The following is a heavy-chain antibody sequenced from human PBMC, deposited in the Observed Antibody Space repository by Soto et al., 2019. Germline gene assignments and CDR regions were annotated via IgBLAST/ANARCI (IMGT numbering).Heavy chain of an antibody. CDR1: GGSISSSSYY. D-gene: IGHD3-3*01. CDR3: ARQKTMSDFWLTADFYYYYMDV. Sequence: WETLSLTCTVSGGSISSSSYYWGWIRQPPGKGLEWIGSIYYSGSTYYNPSLKSRVTISVDTSKNQFSLKLSSVTAADTAVYYCARQKTMSDFWLTADFYYYYMDVWGKGTTVTVSS. CDR2: IYYSGST. V-gene: IGHV4-39*01. J-gene: IGHJ6*03.